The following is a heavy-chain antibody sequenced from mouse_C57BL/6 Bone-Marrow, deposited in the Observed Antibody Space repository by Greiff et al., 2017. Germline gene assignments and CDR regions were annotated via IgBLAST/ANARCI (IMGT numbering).Heavy chain of an antibody. CDR1: GYTFTDYN. V-gene: IGHV1-22*01. D-gene: IGHD2-2*01. CDR2: INPNNGGT. J-gene: IGHJ4*01. Sequence: VQLQQSGPELVKPGASVKMSCKASGYTFTDYNMHWVKQSHGKSLEWIGYINPNNGGTSYNQKFKGKATLTVNKSSSTADMELRSLTSEESAVYYCANDLLWLRRYYYAMDYWGQGTSVTVSS. CDR3: ANDLLWLRRYYYAMDY.